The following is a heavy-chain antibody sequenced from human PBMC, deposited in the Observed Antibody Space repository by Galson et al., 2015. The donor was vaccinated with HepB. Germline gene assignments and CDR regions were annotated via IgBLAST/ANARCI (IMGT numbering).Heavy chain of an antibody. J-gene: IGHJ6*02. Sequence: SLRLSCAASGFTFSNAWMSWVRQAPGKGLEWVGRIKSKTDGGTTDYAAPVKGRFTISRDDSKNTLYLQMNSLKTEDTAVCYCTTGGNRYYYYYGMDVWGQGTTVTVSS. CDR2: IKSKTDGGTT. D-gene: IGHD4-23*01. CDR1: GFTFSNAW. CDR3: TTGGNRYYYYYGMDV. V-gene: IGHV3-15*01.